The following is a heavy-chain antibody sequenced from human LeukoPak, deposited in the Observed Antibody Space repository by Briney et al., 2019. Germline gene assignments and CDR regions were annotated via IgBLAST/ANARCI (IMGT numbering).Heavy chain of an antibody. J-gene: IGHJ4*02. CDR3: ARGKRESRYDIYHFDY. V-gene: IGHV1-69*05. Sequence: SVKVSCKASGGTFISYAISWVRQAPGQGLEWMGRIIPIFGSASYARKFQDRVTIITDESTSTVHMELSSLRSEDTAVYYCARGKRESRYDIYHFDYWGQGTLVTVSS. CDR1: GGTFISYA. CDR2: IIPIFGSA. D-gene: IGHD3-9*01.